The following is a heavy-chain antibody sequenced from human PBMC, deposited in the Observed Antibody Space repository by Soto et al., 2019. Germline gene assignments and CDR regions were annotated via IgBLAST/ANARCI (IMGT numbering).Heavy chain of an antibody. J-gene: IGHJ4*02. D-gene: IGHD6-19*01. V-gene: IGHV3-74*01. Sequence: EVQLVESGGGLVQPGGSLRLACAASGFTFSDHWMHWVRQAPGKGLVWVSRINSDGSTTTYADSVKGRFTISRDNAKNILYLQLNSLRAEDTALYYCARVYSSGPDYWGQGTLVTVSS. CDR3: ARVYSSGPDY. CDR2: INSDGSTT. CDR1: GFTFSDHW.